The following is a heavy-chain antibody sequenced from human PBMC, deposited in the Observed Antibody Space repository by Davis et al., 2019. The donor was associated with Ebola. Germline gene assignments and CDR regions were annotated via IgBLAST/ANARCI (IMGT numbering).Heavy chain of an antibody. D-gene: IGHD6-13*01. CDR3: ARVGQQLVYWYFDL. Sequence: PSETLSLTCTVSGGSISSSSYYWGWIRQPPGKGLEWIGSIYYSGSTYYNPSLKSRVTISVDTSKNQFSLKLSSVTAADTAVYYCARVGQQLVYWYFDLWGRGTLVTVSS. V-gene: IGHV4-39*07. CDR1: GGSISSSSYY. J-gene: IGHJ2*01. CDR2: IYYSGST.